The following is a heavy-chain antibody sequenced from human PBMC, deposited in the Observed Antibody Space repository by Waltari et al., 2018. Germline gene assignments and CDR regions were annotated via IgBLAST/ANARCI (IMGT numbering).Heavy chain of an antibody. CDR2: IYTSGST. CDR1: GGSISSYY. D-gene: IGHD3-10*01. V-gene: IGHV4-4*07. J-gene: IGHJ3*02. Sequence: QVQLQESGPGLVKPSETLSLTCPVSGGSISSYYWSWIRQPAGQGLEWIGRIYTSGSTNYNPSLKSRVTMSVDTSKNQFSLKLSSVTAADTAVYYCARAPLSFGNPLDRGAFDIWGQGTMVTVSS. CDR3: ARAPLSFGNPLDRGAFDI.